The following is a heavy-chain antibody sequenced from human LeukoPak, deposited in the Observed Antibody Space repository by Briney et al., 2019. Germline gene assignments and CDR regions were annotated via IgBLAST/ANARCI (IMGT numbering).Heavy chain of an antibody. J-gene: IGHJ4*02. CDR1: GASISSTSDY. Sequence: SETLSLTCTVSGASISSTSDYWGWIRQPPGKGLEWIGTIYYSGRAYHNPSLRSRLTISVDTSKNQFSLKLSSVTAADTAVYYCARTLTRWGLTPYYFDYWGQGTLVTVSS. CDR2: IYYSGRA. CDR3: ARTLTRWGLTPYYFDY. D-gene: IGHD4-23*01. V-gene: IGHV4-39*07.